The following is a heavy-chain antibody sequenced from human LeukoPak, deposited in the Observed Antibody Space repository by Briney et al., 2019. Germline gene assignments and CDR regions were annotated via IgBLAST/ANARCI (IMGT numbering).Heavy chain of an antibody. CDR3: ARTDCSSTSCYEGAYYYYGMDV. Sequence: ASVKVSCKASGYTFTSYDINWVRQATGQGLEWMGWMNPNSGNTGYAQKLQGRVTMTRNTSISTAYMELSSLRSEDTAVYYCARTDCSSTSCYEGAYYYYGMDVWGQGTTVTVSS. D-gene: IGHD2-2*01. V-gene: IGHV1-8*01. CDR1: GYTFTSYD. J-gene: IGHJ6*02. CDR2: MNPNSGNT.